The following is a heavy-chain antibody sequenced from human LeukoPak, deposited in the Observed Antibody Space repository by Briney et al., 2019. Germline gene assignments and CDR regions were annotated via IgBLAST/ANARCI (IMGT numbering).Heavy chain of an antibody. D-gene: IGHD6-6*01. CDR2: IRSSGSTI. J-gene: IGHJ4*02. Sequence: PGGSLRLSCAASGFTFSSYGMNWVRQAPGKGLEWVSYIRSSGSTIYYADSVKGRFTISRDNSKNTLYLQMNSLRAEDTAVYYCARENQYSSSPLDYWGQGTLVTVSS. CDR1: GFTFSSYG. V-gene: IGHV3-48*01. CDR3: ARENQYSSSPLDY.